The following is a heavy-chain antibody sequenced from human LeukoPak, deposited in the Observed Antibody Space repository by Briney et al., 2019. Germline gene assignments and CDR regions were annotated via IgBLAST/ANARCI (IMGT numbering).Heavy chain of an antibody. CDR3: ARRTPPYYYYMDV. V-gene: IGHV3-66*01. Sequence: GGTLRLSCAASGFTFSSYGMSWVRQAPGKGLEWVSVIYSGGSTYYADSVKGRFTISRDNSKNTLYLQMNSLRAEDTAVYYCARRTPPYYYYMDVWGKGTTVTISS. CDR1: GFTFSSYG. J-gene: IGHJ6*03. D-gene: IGHD4-23*01. CDR2: IYSGGST.